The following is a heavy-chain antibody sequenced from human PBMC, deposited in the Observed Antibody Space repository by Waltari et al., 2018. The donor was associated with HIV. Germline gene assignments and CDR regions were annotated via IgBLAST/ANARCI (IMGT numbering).Heavy chain of an antibody. CDR3: AKAYDSSGFQYYFDY. D-gene: IGHD3-22*01. Sequence: EVQLVESGGDLVQPGRSLRLSCAASGFPFADYAMTGVRQAPGKGLEWVSGINWNSDNIGYADSVKGRFTISRDHAKNSLYLQMNSLRPEDTALYYCAKAYDSSGFQYYFDYWGQGTLVTVSS. J-gene: IGHJ4*02. CDR2: INWNSDNI. V-gene: IGHV3-9*01. CDR1: GFPFADYA.